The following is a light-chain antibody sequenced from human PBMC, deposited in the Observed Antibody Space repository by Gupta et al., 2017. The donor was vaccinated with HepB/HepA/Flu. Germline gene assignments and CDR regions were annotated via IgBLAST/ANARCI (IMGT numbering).Light chain of an antibody. CDR1: QSVSSSY. CDR3: QQYGSSPLFT. CDR2: GAA. Sequence: EIVLTQSPRTLSLSPGERATLSCRASQSVSSSYLAWYQQKPGQAPRLLIYGAASRATGSPDRFSGSGSGTDFTLTISRLEPEDVAVYYCQQYGSSPLFTFGPGTKVDIK. V-gene: IGKV3-20*01. J-gene: IGKJ3*01.